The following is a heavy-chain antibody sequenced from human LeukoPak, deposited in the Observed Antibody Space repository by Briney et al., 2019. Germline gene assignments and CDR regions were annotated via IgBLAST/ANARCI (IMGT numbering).Heavy chain of an antibody. J-gene: IGHJ3*02. CDR1: GGSISSRRYN. V-gene: IGHV4-39*01. CDR3: AIHNGLDDFDI. D-gene: IGHD2-8*01. CDR2: IYYSGTT. Sequence: PSETLSLTCTVSGGSISSRRYNWRWIRQPPGKGLEWIGSIYYSGTTYYNPSLKSRVTISVDRSKNQFSLKLSAVTAADTAVYYCAIHNGLDDFDIWGQGTMVTVSS.